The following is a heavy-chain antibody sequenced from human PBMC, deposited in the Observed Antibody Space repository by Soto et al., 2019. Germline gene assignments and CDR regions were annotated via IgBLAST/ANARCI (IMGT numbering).Heavy chain of an antibody. CDR3: ATRAVTAFYFDY. V-gene: IGHV1-69*12. D-gene: IGHD2-21*02. Sequence: QVQLVQSGADVKRPGSSVKVSCKASGGTFSSTALSWVRQAPGQGLEWMGGIIPKFKLANYAQRFQGRATFTADESTSPAYMELSSLRSEDTAVYYCATRAVTAFYFDYWGQGTLVTVSS. CDR1: GGTFSSTA. CDR2: IIPKFKLA. J-gene: IGHJ4*02.